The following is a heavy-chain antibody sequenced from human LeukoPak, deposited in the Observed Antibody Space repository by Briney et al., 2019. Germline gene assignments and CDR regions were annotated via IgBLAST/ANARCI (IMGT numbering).Heavy chain of an antibody. D-gene: IGHD3-10*01. J-gene: IGHJ6*02. Sequence: ASVKVSCKASGGTFSSYAISWVRQAPGQGLEWMGRIIPILGIANYAQKFQGRVTITADKSTSTAYMELSSLRSEDTAVYYCARDRGDGLWFGEFKHGMDVWGQGTTVTVSS. CDR1: GGTFSSYA. CDR3: ARDRGDGLWFGEFKHGMDV. V-gene: IGHV1-69*04. CDR2: IIPILGIA.